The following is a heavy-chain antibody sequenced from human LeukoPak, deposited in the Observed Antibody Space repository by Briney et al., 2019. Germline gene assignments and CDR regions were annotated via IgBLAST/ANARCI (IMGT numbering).Heavy chain of an antibody. D-gene: IGHD3-22*01. CDR2: IYPGDSDT. CDR3: AGQHFYDSRGYTEAFDI. CDR1: GYRFTSYW. J-gene: IGHJ3*02. V-gene: IGHV5-51*01. Sequence: GESLKICCKGSGYRFTSYWIGWVRQMPGKGLEWMGIIYPGDSDTRYSPSFQGQVTISADKSISTAYLQWSSLKASDTAMYYCAGQHFYDSRGYTEAFDIWGQGTMVTVSS.